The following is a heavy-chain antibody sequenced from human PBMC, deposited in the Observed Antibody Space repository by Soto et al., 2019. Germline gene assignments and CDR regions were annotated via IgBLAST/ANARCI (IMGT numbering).Heavy chain of an antibody. CDR1: GDSISSGDYY. Sequence: SETLSLTCTVSGDSISSGDYYWSWIRQPPGKGLEWIGYIYNSGSTYINPSLKSRATISVDTSKNQFSLKLSSVTAADTAVYYCASEDGNTVHFDYWGQGTLVTVSS. V-gene: IGHV4-30-4*01. J-gene: IGHJ4*02. CDR3: ASEDGNTVHFDY. CDR2: IYNSGST. D-gene: IGHD6-6*01.